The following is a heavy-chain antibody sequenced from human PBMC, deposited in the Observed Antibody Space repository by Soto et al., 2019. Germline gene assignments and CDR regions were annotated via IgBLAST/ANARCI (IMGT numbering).Heavy chain of an antibody. CDR1: GGSISSSSYY. D-gene: IGHD4-17*01. V-gene: IGHV4-39*01. CDR3: ARQRPPYGDYEPDYYYYYYMDV. J-gene: IGHJ6*03. Sequence: PSETLSLTCTVSGGSISSSSYYWGWIRQPPGKGLEWIGSIYYSGSTYYNPSLKSRVTISVDTSKNQFSLKLSSVTAADTAVYYCARQRPPYGDYEPDYYYYYYMDVWGKGTTVTVSS. CDR2: IYYSGST.